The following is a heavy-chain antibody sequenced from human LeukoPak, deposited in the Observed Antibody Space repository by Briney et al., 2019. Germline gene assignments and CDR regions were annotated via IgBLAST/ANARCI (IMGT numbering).Heavy chain of an antibody. J-gene: IGHJ5*02. CDR1: GYTFTSYG. D-gene: IGHD2-2*01. V-gene: IGHV1-18*01. Sequence: ASVTVSCKASGYTFTSYGISWVRQAPGQGLEWMGWIIAYNGNTNYAQKFQGRVTMTTDTSTSTAYMELRSLRSDDAAVYYCARDLGDIVVVPAAISLPWGQGTLVTVSS. CDR3: ARDLGDIVVVPAAISLP. CDR2: IIAYNGNT.